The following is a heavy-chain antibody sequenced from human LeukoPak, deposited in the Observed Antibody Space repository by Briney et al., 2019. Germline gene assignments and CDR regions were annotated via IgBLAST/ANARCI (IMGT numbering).Heavy chain of an antibody. J-gene: IGHJ4*02. D-gene: IGHD3-22*01. CDR3: SGYYY. CDR1: GFTFSSYA. Sequence: AGGSLRLYCSASGFTFSSYAMHWVRQAPGKRLEYVSAITTNGGSTYYADSVKGRFTISRDNSKNTLYLQMSSLTVEDTAVYYCSGYYYWGQGTLVTVSS. V-gene: IGHV3-64D*06. CDR2: ITTNGGST.